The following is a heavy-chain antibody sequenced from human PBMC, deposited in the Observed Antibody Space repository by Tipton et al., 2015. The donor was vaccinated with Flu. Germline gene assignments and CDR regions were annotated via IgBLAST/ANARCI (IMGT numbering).Heavy chain of an antibody. CDR2: ISGSGAST. CDR3: ATRIIKDY. V-gene: IGHV3-23*01. Sequence: SLRLSCEASGFTFSIYTMSWVRQAPGKGLEWVSGISGSGASTYYADSVKGRFTISRDNSKNTLYLQMNSLRVEDTAVYYCATRIIKDYWGQGTLVTVSS. J-gene: IGHJ4*02. D-gene: IGHD1-14*01. CDR1: GFTFSIYT.